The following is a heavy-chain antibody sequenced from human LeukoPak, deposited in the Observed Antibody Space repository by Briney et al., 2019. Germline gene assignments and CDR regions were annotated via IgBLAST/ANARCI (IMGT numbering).Heavy chain of an antibody. J-gene: IGHJ5*02. CDR2: SNHSGST. D-gene: IGHD2-2*01. Sequence: PSETLSLTCAVYGGSFSGYYWSWIRQPPGKGLEWIGESNHSGSTNYNPSLKSRVTISVDTSKNQFSLKLSSVTAADTAVYYCARVGYCSRSTCYRGIVVGFDPWGQGTLVTVSS. CDR1: GGSFSGYY. V-gene: IGHV4-34*01. CDR3: ARVGYCSRSTCYRGIVVGFDP.